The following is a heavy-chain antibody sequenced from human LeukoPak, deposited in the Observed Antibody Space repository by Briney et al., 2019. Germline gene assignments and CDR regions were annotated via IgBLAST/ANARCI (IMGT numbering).Heavy chain of an antibody. D-gene: IGHD5-18*01. CDR1: GFTFSSYG. J-gene: IGHJ4*02. CDR3: AKSYSYED. CDR2: ISYDGSNK. Sequence: GGSLRLSCAASGFTFSSYGMHWVRQAPGKGLEWVAVISYDGSNKYYADSVKGRFTISRDNSKNTLYLQMNSLRAEDTAVYSCAKSYSYEDWGQGTLVTVSS. V-gene: IGHV3-30*18.